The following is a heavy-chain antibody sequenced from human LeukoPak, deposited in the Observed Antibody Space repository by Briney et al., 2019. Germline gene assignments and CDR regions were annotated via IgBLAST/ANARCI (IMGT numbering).Heavy chain of an antibody. CDR3: ARDGELVGATTLDY. V-gene: IGHV1-3*01. D-gene: IGHD1-26*01. J-gene: IGHJ4*02. Sequence: ASVKVSCKASGYTFTSYAMHWVRQAPGQRLEWMGWINAGNGNTKYSQKFQGRVTITRGTSASTAYMELSSLRSEDTAVYYCARDGELVGATTLDYWGQGTLVTVSS. CDR1: GYTFTSYA. CDR2: INAGNGNT.